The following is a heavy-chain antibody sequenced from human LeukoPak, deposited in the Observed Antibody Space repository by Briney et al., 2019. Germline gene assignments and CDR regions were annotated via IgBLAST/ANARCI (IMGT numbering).Heavy chain of an antibody. CDR2: INPSAGGT. D-gene: IGHD3-10*01. V-gene: IGHV1-46*03. Sequence: ASVKVSCKAFGYGFTSYYIHWVRQAPGQGLEWMGIINPSAGGTTYARKFQGRVTMTRDTSTSTAYMELSSLRSEDTAVYYCARHGSGRYYPAEGRVDYWGQGTLVTVSS. J-gene: IGHJ4*02. CDR3: ARHGSGRYYPAEGRVDY. CDR1: GYGFTSYY.